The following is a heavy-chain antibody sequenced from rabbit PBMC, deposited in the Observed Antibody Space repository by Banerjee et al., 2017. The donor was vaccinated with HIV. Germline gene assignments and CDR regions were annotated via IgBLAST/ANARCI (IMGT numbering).Heavy chain of an antibody. CDR2: IDTGGSGNT. CDR3: ARGAVGYGAASGYFGL. Sequence: QEQLVESGGGLVQPEGSLTLTCAASGFSFSSSYWIYWVRQAPGKGLEWIGTIDTGGSGNTYYASWAKGRFTISKTSSTTVTLQMTSLTAADTATYFCARGAVGYGAASGYFGLWGQGTLVTVS. CDR1: GFSFSSSYW. D-gene: IGHD7-1*01. V-gene: IGHV1S45*01. J-gene: IGHJ4*01.